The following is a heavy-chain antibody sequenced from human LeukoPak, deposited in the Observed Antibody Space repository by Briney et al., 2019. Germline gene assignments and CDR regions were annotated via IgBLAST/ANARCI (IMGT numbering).Heavy chain of an antibody. CDR3: ARSGRYCSSTSCYVSRFDP. CDR1: GGSISSYY. D-gene: IGHD2-2*01. J-gene: IGHJ5*02. CDR2: IYYSGST. V-gene: IGHV4-59*12. Sequence: SETLSLTCTVSGGSISSYYWSWIRQPPGKGLEWIGYIYYSGSTNYNPSLKSRVTISVDTSKNQFSLKLSSVTAADTAVYYCARSGRYCSSTSCYVSRFDPWGQGTLVTVSS.